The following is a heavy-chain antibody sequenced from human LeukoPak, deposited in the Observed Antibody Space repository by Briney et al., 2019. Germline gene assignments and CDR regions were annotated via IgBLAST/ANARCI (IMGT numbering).Heavy chain of an antibody. Sequence: SETLSLTCAVYGGSFSDYYWTWIRQTPGKGLEWIGDMSPSGSPNYNPSLKSRVTISVDTSKNQFSLKLSSVTAADTAVYYCARARGALTYYGSGSLIDYWGQGTLVTVSS. CDR2: MSPSGSP. V-gene: IGHV4-34*01. D-gene: IGHD3-10*01. CDR1: GGSFSDYY. CDR3: ARARGALTYYGSGSLIDY. J-gene: IGHJ4*02.